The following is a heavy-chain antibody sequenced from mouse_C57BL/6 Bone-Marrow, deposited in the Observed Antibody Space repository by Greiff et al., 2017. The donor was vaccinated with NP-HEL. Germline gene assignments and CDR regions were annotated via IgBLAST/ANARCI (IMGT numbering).Heavy chain of an antibody. D-gene: IGHD1-1*01. CDR3: ARGITTVVAHYFDY. CDR1: GFNIKDYY. J-gene: IGHJ2*01. V-gene: IGHV14-2*01. CDR2: IDPEDGET. Sequence: DVKLQESGAELVKPGASVKLSCTASGFNIKDYYMHWVKQRTEQGLEWIGRIDPEDGETKYAPKFQGKATITADTSSNTAYLQLSSLTSEDTAVYYCARGITTVVAHYFDYWGQGTTLTVSS.